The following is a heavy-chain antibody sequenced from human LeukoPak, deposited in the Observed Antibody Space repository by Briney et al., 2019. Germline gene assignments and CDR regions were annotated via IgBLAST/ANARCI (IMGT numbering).Heavy chain of an antibody. CDR2: IYYSGST. D-gene: IGHD5-18*01. Sequence: SGTLSLTCTGSVGSISSYYWRWIRQPPGKGLEWIGYIYYSGSTNYNPSLKSRVTISVDTSKNQFSLKLSSVTAADTAVYYCARLGRGYSFYYFDYWGQGTLVTVSS. CDR1: VGSISSYY. CDR3: ARLGRGYSFYYFDY. V-gene: IGHV4-59*08. J-gene: IGHJ4*02.